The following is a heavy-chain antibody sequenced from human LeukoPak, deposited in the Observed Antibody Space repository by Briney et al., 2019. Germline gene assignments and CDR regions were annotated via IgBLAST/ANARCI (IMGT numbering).Heavy chain of an antibody. CDR1: GFTFSTYW. CDR2: IKQDGSEK. CDR3: ARDNKAYYDILTGYYNY. V-gene: IGHV3-7*03. J-gene: IGHJ4*02. Sequence: GGSLRLSCAASGFTFSTYWMNWVRQAPGKGLEWVANIKQDGSEKYYVDSVKGRFTISRDNAKNSLYLQMNSLRAEDTAVYYCARDNKAYYDILTGYYNYWGQGTLVTVSS. D-gene: IGHD3-9*01.